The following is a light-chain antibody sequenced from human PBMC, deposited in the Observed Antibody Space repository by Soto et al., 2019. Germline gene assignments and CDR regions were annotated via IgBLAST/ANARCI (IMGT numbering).Light chain of an antibody. CDR2: DAS. CDR3: QQYDNPVPYT. J-gene: IGKJ2*01. Sequence: DIQMTQSPSSLSASVGDRVTITCQASQDISNYLNWYQQKPGKAPKLLIYDASNLETGVPSRFSGSGSGTDFTFTISSLQPEDIATYYCQQYDNPVPYTFGQGTKLEI. CDR1: QDISNY. V-gene: IGKV1-33*01.